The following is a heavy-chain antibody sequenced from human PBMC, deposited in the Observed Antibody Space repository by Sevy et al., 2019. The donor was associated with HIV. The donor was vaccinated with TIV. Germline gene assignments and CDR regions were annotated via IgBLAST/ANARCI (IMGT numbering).Heavy chain of an antibody. V-gene: IGHV3-21*01. D-gene: IGHD3-22*01. Sequence: GGSLRLSCAASGFTFSSYNMNWFRQAPGKGLEWVSSISSSSSYIYYADSVKGRFTISRDNAKNSLYLQMNSLRAEDTAVYYCARVWDYYDSSGYYLDYWGQGTLVTVSS. J-gene: IGHJ4*02. CDR3: ARVWDYYDSSGYYLDY. CDR2: ISSSSSYI. CDR1: GFTFSSYN.